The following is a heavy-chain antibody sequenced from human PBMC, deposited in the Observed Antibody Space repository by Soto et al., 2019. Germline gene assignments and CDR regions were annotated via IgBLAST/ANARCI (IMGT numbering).Heavy chain of an antibody. V-gene: IGHV1-69*12. CDR3: ARDLPRYYGSESYFRPNWFDP. Sequence: QVQLVQSGAEVKKPGSSVKVSCKASGGTFSSYAISWVRQAPGQGLEWMGGIIPIFGTANYAQKFQGRVTITADESTSTAYMELSSLRSEDTAVYYCARDLPRYYGSESYFRPNWFDPWGQGTLVTVSS. D-gene: IGHD3-10*01. J-gene: IGHJ5*02. CDR1: GGTFSSYA. CDR2: IIPIFGTA.